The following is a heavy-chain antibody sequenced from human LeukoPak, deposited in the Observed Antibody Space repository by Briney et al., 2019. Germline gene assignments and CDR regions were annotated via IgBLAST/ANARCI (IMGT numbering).Heavy chain of an antibody. J-gene: IGHJ4*02. Sequence: SSETLSLTCAVYGGSFSGYYWSWIRQPPGKGLEWIGEINHSGSTNHNPSLKSRVTISVDTSKNQFSLKLSSVTAADTAVYYCARVRVVTAIHDYWGQGTLVTVSS. V-gene: IGHV4-34*01. CDR2: INHSGST. CDR3: ARVRVVTAIHDY. CDR1: GGSFSGYY. D-gene: IGHD2-21*02.